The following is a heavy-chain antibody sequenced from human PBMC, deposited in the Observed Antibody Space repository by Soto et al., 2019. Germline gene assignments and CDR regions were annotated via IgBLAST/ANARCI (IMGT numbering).Heavy chain of an antibody. CDR3: AHVNYAFWSGTNWFDP. CDR2: IYWDDDK. D-gene: IGHD3-3*01. J-gene: IGHJ5*02. V-gene: IGHV2-5*02. Sequence: SGPTLVNPTQTLTLTCTFSGFSLSTSGGGVGWIRQPPGKALEWLALIYWDDDKSYSPSLQSRLTITKDTSKNQVVLTMTNMDPVDTATYYCAHVNYAFWSGTNWFDPWGQGTLVTVSS. CDR1: GFSLSTSGGG.